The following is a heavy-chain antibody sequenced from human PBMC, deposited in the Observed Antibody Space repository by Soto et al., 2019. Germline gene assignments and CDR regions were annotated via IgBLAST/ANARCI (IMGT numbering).Heavy chain of an antibody. J-gene: IGHJ5*02. CDR2: ISYDGSNK. V-gene: IGHV3-30*18. Sequence: PGGSLRLSCAASGFTFSSYGMHWVRQAPGKGLEWVAVISYDGSNKYYADSVKGRFTISRDNSKKTLYLQMNSLRAEDTAVYYCAKDNCISTTCYRLYNWFDPWGQGTQVT. CDR3: AKDNCISTTCYRLYNWFDP. CDR1: GFTFSSYG. D-gene: IGHD2-2*01.